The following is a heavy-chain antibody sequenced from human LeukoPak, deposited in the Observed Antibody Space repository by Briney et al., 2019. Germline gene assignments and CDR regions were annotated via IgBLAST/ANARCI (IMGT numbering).Heavy chain of an antibody. CDR1: GGTFSSYA. V-gene: IGHV1-69*06. J-gene: IGHJ3*02. Sequence: SVKVSCKASGGTFSSYAISWVRQAPGQGLEWMGGIIPIFGTANYAQKFQGRATITADKSTSTAYMELSRLRSDDTAVYYCARDRRNIAALYYYDSSGYYYDAFDIWGQGTMVTVSS. CDR2: IIPIFGTA. D-gene: IGHD3-22*01. CDR3: ARDRRNIAALYYYDSSGYYYDAFDI.